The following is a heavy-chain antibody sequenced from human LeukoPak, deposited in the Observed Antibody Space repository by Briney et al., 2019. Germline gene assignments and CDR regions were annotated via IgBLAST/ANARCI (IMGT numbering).Heavy chain of an antibody. CDR1: GYTLTELS. V-gene: IGHV1-24*01. CDR2: FDPEDGET. CDR3: ATTDIVVVPAAIPHDAFDI. Sequence: ASVKVSCKVSGYTLTELSMHWVRQAPGKGLEWMGGFDPEDGETIYAQKFQGRVTMTEDTSTDTAYMELSSLRSEDTAVYYCATTDIVVVPAAIPHDAFDIWGQGTMVTVSS. J-gene: IGHJ3*02. D-gene: IGHD2-2*02.